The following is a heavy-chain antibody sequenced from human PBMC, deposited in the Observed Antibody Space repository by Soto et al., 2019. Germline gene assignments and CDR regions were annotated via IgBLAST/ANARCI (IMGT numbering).Heavy chain of an antibody. CDR1: GFTFTSSA. V-gene: IGHV1-58*01. Sequence: SVEVYCKSSGFTFTSSAVQWVRQARGQLLEWIGWIVVGSGNTNYAQKFQERVTITRDMSTSTAYMELSSLRSEDTAVYYCAAVEPGQYYFDYWGQGTLVTVSS. D-gene: IGHD1-26*01. CDR2: IVVGSGNT. J-gene: IGHJ4*02. CDR3: AAVEPGQYYFDY.